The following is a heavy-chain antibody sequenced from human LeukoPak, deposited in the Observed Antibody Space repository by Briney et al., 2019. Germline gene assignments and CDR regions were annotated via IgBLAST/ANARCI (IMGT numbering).Heavy chain of an antibody. J-gene: IGHJ4*02. D-gene: IGHD6-19*01. Sequence: GASVKVSCKASGYTFTSYYMHWVRQAPGQGLEWMGIINPSGGSTSYAQKFQGRVTMTRDTSTSTVYMELSSLRSEDTAVYYCARDRGIAVAGPPGDYWGQGTLVTVSS. CDR3: ARDRGIAVAGPPGDY. V-gene: IGHV1-46*01. CDR2: INPSGGST. CDR1: GYTFTSYY.